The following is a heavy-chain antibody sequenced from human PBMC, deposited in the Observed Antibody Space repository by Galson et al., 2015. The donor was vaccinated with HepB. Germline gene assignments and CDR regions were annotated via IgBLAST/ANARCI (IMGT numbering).Heavy chain of an antibody. Sequence: PLRLSCAASGFTFSNDWMNWVRQAPGKGLEWVGRIRSKSDGGTIDYAPPVKGRFTISRDDSKNMLYLQMNSLKIEDAAVYYCATGFEYYDFRSGYYTGDGYFDNWGQGTLVTVSS. D-gene: IGHD3-3*01. CDR3: ATGFEYYDFRSGYYTGDGYFDN. CDR2: IRSKSDGGTI. J-gene: IGHJ4*02. CDR1: GFTFSNDW. V-gene: IGHV3-15*07.